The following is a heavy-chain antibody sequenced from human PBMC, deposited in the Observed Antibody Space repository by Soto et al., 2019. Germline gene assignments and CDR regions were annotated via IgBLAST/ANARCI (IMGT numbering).Heavy chain of an antibody. CDR2: IYSGGTT. CDR3: ARANYFDTNGYYFDY. Sequence: EVQLVESGGGLIQPGGSLRLSCAASGFSVSSNFMTWVRQAPGKGLEWVSIIYSGGTTYYANSVKGRFTISRDTSKNTLYLQMNSLRAEDTAVYYCARANYFDTNGYYFDYWGQGTLVTASS. J-gene: IGHJ4*02. CDR1: GFSVSSNF. V-gene: IGHV3-53*01. D-gene: IGHD3-22*01.